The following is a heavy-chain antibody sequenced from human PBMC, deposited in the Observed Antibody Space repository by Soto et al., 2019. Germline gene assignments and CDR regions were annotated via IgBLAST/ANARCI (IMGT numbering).Heavy chain of an antibody. D-gene: IGHD6-19*01. CDR1: GFTFSSYG. V-gene: IGHV3-33*01. CDR3: ARAVAGARGAFDI. CDR2: IWYDGSNK. J-gene: IGHJ3*02. Sequence: QVQLVESGGGVVQPGRSLRLSCAASGFTFSSYGMHWVRQAPGKGLEWVAVIWYDGSNKYYADSVKGRFTISRDNSKNTLYLQMNSLRAEDTAVYYCARAVAGARGAFDIWGQGTLVTVSS.